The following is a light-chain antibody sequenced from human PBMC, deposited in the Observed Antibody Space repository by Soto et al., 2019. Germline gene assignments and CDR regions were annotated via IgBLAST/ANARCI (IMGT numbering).Light chain of an antibody. CDR3: QQHYNWPPYT. V-gene: IGKV3-15*01. Sequence: EIVMTQSPATLSVSPGERATLSCRASQSVSTNLAWYQQKPGQAPRLLIYGASTRATGIPARFSGSGSGTEFTLTISSLPSEDFAVYYCQQHYNWPPYTFGQGTKLEIK. J-gene: IGKJ2*01. CDR1: QSVSTN. CDR2: GAS.